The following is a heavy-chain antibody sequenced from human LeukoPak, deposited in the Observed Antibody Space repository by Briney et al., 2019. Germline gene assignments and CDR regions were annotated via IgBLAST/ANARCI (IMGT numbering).Heavy chain of an antibody. CDR3: AKMVATKGGDH. D-gene: IGHD2-15*01. CDR2: ISIDGTYK. Sequence: QTGGSLRLSCEAAGFIFSNVGMHWVRQAPGKGLEWVAVISIDGTYKDYVESVRGRFTISRDNSKNTVYLQMNSLRPEDTALYYCAKMVATKGGDHWSQGTLVTVSS. CDR1: GFIFSNVG. J-gene: IGHJ4*02. V-gene: IGHV3-30*18.